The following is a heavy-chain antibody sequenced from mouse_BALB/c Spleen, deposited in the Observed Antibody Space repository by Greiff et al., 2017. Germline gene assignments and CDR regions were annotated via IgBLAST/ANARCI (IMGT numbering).Heavy chain of an antibody. J-gene: IGHJ2*01. CDR2: IDPSDSET. D-gene: IGHD2-10*02. CDR3: ARGLVWHPDY. V-gene: IGHV1-69*02. CDR1: GYTFTSYW. Sequence: QVQLQQPGAELVKPGAPVKLSCKASGYTFTSYWMNWVKQRPGRGLEWIGRIDPSDSETHYNQKFKDKATLTVDKSSSTAYIQLSSLTSEDSAVYYCARGLVWHPDYWGQGTTLTVSS.